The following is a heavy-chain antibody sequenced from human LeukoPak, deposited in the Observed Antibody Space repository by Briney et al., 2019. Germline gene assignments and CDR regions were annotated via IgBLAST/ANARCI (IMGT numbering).Heavy chain of an antibody. J-gene: IGHJ4*02. CDR3: ARLAGSSSSFRGTVN. CDR2: IIPIFGTA. Sequence: SVKVSCKASGGTFSSYAISWVRQAPGQGLEWMGGIIPIFGTANYAQKFQGRVTITADESTSTAYTELSSLRSEDTAVYYCARLAGSSSSFRGTVNWGQGTLVTVSS. V-gene: IGHV1-69*13. CDR1: GGTFSSYA. D-gene: IGHD6-6*01.